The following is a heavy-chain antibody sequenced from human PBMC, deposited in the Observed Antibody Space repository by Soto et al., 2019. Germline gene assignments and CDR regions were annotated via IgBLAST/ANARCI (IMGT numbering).Heavy chain of an antibody. J-gene: IGHJ3*02. D-gene: IGHD5-18*01. CDR2: INSDGSGT. CDR3: ARPAMVRVGAFDI. CDR1: GFTFSSYW. V-gene: IGHV3-74*01. Sequence: EVQLVESGGGLVQPGGSLRPSCSASGFTFSSYWMHWVRQAPGKGLVWVSRINSDGSGTSYADSVKGRFTISRDNAKNSLDLQMNSLGAEDTDVYYCARPAMVRVGAFDIWGQGTMVTVSS.